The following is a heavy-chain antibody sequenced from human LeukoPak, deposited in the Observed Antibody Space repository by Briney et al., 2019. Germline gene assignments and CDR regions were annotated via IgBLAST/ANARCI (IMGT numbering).Heavy chain of an antibody. D-gene: IGHD2-15*01. CDR3: ARGLLGYCSGGSCYGDAFDI. CDR2: INPSGGST. CDR1: GYTFTSYY. J-gene: IGHJ3*02. V-gene: IGHV1-46*01. Sequence: ASVKVSCKASGYTFTSYYMHWVRQAPGQGLEWMGIINPSGGSTSYAQKFQGRVTMTRDTSTSTVYMELSSLRSEDTAVYYCARGLLGYCSGGSCYGDAFDIWGQGTMVTVSS.